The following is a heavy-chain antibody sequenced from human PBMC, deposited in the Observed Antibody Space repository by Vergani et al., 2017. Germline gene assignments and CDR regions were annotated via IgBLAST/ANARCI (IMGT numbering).Heavy chain of an antibody. Sequence: QITLKESGPTLVKPTQTLTLTCTFSGFSLSTSGVGVGWIRQPPGKALEWLALIYWDDDKRYSPSLKSRLTITKDTSKNQVVLTMTNMDPVDTATYYCARYVGIAVAGEEFDWFDPWGQGTLVTVSS. D-gene: IGHD6-19*01. J-gene: IGHJ5*02. CDR2: IYWDDDK. CDR1: GFSLSTSGVG. V-gene: IGHV2-5*02. CDR3: ARYVGIAVAGEEFDWFDP.